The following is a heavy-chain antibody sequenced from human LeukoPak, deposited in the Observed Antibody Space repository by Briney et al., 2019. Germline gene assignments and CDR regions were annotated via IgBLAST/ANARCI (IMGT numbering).Heavy chain of an antibody. Sequence: GASVKVSCKASGYTFTGYYMHWVRQAPGQGLEWMGWISAYNGNTNYAQKLQGRVTMTTDTSTSTAYMELRSLRSDDTAVYYCARDGTAHYDFWSGYTFDYWGQGTLVTVSS. CDR3: ARDGTAHYDFWSGYTFDY. V-gene: IGHV1-18*04. CDR2: ISAYNGNT. D-gene: IGHD3-3*01. CDR1: GYTFTGYY. J-gene: IGHJ4*02.